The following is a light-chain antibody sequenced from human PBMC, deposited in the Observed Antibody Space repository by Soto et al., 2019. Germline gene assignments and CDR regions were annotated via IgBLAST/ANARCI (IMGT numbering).Light chain of an antibody. CDR2: EVS. Sequence: QSALTQPPSASGSPGQSVTISCTGTSSDVGAYNYVSWFQQHPGKAPKLMIYEVSKRPSGVPDRFSGSKSGNTASLTVSGLQAEDEADHYCCSFAGWNNCWVFGGGTKLTVL. CDR3: CSFAGWNNCWV. CDR1: SSDVGAYNY. J-gene: IGLJ3*02. V-gene: IGLV2-8*01.